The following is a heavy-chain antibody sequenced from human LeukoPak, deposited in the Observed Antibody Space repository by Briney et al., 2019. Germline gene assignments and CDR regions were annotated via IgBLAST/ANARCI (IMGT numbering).Heavy chain of an antibody. CDR2: VSGSGGST. CDR1: GSTFSSYA. J-gene: IGHJ4*02. CDR3: ARRRDYFDY. Sequence: PGGSLRLSCAASGSTFSSYAMSWVRQAPGKGLEWVSAVSGSGGSTYYADSVKGRFTISRDNSKNTLYLQMNSLRAEDTAVYYCARRRDYFDYWGQGTLVTVSS. V-gene: IGHV3-23*01.